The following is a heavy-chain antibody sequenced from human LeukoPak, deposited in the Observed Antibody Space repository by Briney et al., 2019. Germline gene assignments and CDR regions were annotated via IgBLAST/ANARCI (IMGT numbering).Heavy chain of an antibody. J-gene: IGHJ3*02. CDR1: VYTFTSYG. V-gene: IGHV1-18*01. Sequence: GASVKVSCKDSVYTFTSYGISWVRQAPGQGLEWMGWISAYNGNTNYAQKLQGRVTTTTDTSTSTAYMELRSLRSDDTAVYYCAREVAGAFDIWGQGTMVTVSS. CDR2: ISAYNGNT. CDR3: AREVAGAFDI.